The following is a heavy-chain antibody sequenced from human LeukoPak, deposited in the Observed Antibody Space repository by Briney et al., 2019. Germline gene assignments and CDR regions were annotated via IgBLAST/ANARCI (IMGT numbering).Heavy chain of an antibody. CDR2: IIPIFGTA. CDR3: ARLPTRTDSSWYGGWFDP. J-gene: IGHJ5*02. CDR1: GGTFSSYA. V-gene: IGHV1-69*13. D-gene: IGHD6-13*01. Sequence: GAPVKVSCKASGGTFSSYAISWVRQAPGQGLEWMGGIIPIFGTANYAQKFQGRVTITADESTSTAYMELSSLRSEDTAVYYCARLPTRTDSSWYGGWFDPWGQGTLVTVSS.